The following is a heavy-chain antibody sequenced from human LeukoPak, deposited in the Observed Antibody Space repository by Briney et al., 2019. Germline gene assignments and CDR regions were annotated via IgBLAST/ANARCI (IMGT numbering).Heavy chain of an antibody. CDR3: ARGETSLSSSWFWPRGYFDY. V-gene: IGHV4-38-2*02. J-gene: IGHJ4*02. CDR1: GYSISSDYY. D-gene: IGHD6-13*01. CDR2: INHSGST. Sequence: SETLSLTCTVSGYSISSDYYWSWIRQPPGKGLEWIGEINHSGSTNYNPSLKSRVTISVDTSKNQFSLKLSSVTAADTAVYYCARGETSLSSSWFWPRGYFDYWGQGTLVTVSS.